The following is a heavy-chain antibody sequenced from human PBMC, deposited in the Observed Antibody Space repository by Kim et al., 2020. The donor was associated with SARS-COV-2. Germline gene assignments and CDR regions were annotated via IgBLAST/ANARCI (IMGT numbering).Heavy chain of an antibody. Sequence: SETLSLTCIVSGCSIRTYYWTWIRQPPGKGLEWVGSIFYSGHTNYNPSLKSRGTISVDTSKNKFSLKLTSLTAADTATYYCAWDKRIQEEVDYGELKGFYGMDVWGQGTTVTVSS. V-gene: IGHV4-59*01. D-gene: IGHD3-10*01. CDR2: IFYSGHT. CDR3: AWDKRIQEEVDYGELKGFYGMDV. CDR1: GCSIRTYY. J-gene: IGHJ6*02.